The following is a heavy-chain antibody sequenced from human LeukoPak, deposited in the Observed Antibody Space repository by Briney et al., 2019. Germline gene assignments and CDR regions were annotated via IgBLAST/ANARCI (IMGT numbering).Heavy chain of an antibody. Sequence: ASVKVSCKASGYSFVLYGISWVRQAPGQGLEWMGWINPNSGDTNYAQKFQGRVTMTRDTAINTGYMELSRLTVDDTALYYCTRDKGLAGTRWFDPWGQGTLVTVSS. D-gene: IGHD6-19*01. CDR3: TRDKGLAGTRWFDP. V-gene: IGHV1-2*02. CDR2: INPNSGDT. J-gene: IGHJ5*02. CDR1: GYSFVLYG.